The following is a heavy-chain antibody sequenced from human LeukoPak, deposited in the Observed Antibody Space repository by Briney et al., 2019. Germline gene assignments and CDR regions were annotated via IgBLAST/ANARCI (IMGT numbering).Heavy chain of an antibody. CDR1: GFTVSSNY. V-gene: IGHV3-53*05. CDR3: ARASSWYLGWFDP. Sequence: PGGSLRLSCAASGFTVSSNYMSWVRQAPGKGLEWVSAISGSGGSTYYADSVKGRFTISRDNSKNTLYLQMNSLRAEDTAVYYCARASSWYLGWFDPWGQGTLVTVSS. J-gene: IGHJ5*02. D-gene: IGHD6-13*01. CDR2: ISGSGGST.